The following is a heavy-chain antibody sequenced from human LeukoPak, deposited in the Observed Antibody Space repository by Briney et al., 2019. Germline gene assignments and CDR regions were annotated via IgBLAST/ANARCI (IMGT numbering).Heavy chain of an antibody. CDR3: GREGYKGDYFDY. V-gene: IGHV3-20*04. Sequence: GGSLRLSCAASGFTFDDYGMSWVRQAPGKGLEWVSGINWDGGSTGYADSVKGRFTISRDNAKNSLYLQMNCLRAEDTALYYWGREGYKGDYFDYWGQGTLVTVSS. CDR1: GFTFDDYG. D-gene: IGHD1-14*01. CDR2: INWDGGST. J-gene: IGHJ4*02.